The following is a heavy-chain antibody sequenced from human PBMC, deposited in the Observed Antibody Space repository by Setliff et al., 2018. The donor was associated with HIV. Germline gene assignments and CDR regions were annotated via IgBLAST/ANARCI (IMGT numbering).Heavy chain of an antibody. CDR3: AREVRWELPQGFDH. J-gene: IGHJ4*02. CDR2: INHSGST. Sequence: SETLSLTCAVYGGSFSGYYWSWIRQPPGKGLEWIGEINHSGSTNYNPSLKSRVTISVDTSKNQCSLKLTSVTAADTAVYYCAREVRWELPQGFDHWGQGSQVTVSS. D-gene: IGHD1-26*01. V-gene: IGHV4-34*01. CDR1: GGSFSGYY.